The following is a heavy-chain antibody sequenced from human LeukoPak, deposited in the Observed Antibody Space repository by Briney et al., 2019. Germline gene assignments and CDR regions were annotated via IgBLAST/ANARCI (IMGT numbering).Heavy chain of an antibody. CDR3: AKDRHGDHGYFDY. CDR2: ISGSGGST. CDR1: GFTFSSYA. Sequence: GGSLRLSCAASGFTFSSYAMSWVRQAPGKGLDWVSAISGSGGSTYYADSVKGRFTISRDNSKNTLYLQMNSLRAEDTAVYYCAKDRHGDHGYFDYWGQGTLVTVSS. V-gene: IGHV3-23*01. D-gene: IGHD4-17*01. J-gene: IGHJ4*02.